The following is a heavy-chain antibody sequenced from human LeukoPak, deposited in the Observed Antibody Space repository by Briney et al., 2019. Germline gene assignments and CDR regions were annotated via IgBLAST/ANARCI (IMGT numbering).Heavy chain of an antibody. CDR1: GFTFSSYA. D-gene: IGHD3-10*01. J-gene: IGHJ4*02. V-gene: IGHV3-23*01. Sequence: PGGSLRLSCAAPGFTFSSYAMSWVRQAPGKGLEWVSAISGSGGSTYYADSVKGRFTISRDNSKNTLYLQMNSLRAEDTAVYYCAKDPYYGSGSYTYWGQGTLVTVSS. CDR3: AKDPYYGSGSYTY. CDR2: ISGSGGST.